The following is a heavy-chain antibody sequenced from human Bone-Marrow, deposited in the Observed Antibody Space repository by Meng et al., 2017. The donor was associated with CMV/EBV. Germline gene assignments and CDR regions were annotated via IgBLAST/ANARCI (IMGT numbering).Heavy chain of an antibody. CDR2: INPSTGST. J-gene: IGHJ3*02. Sequence: ASVKVSCKASGYTFTSYYMHWVRQAPGQGLEWMGIINPSTGSTSYAQKFQGRVTMTRDTSTSTVYMELSSLRSEDTAVYYCARDNGGWFGELGAFDIWGQGTMVTVSS. V-gene: IGHV1-46*01. CDR1: GYTFTSYY. CDR3: ARDNGGWFGELGAFDI. D-gene: IGHD3-10*01.